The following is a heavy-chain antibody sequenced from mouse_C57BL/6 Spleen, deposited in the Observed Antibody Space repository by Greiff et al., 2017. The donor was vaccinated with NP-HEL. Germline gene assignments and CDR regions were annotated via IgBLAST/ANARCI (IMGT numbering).Heavy chain of an antibody. D-gene: IGHD4-1*01. Sequence: QVQLQQSGAELVRPGTSVKVSCKASGYAFTNYLIEWVKQRPGQGLEWIGVINPGSGGTNYNEKFKGKATLTADKSSSTAYMQLSSLTSEDSAVYFCARSGFGTGLFDYWGQGTTLTVSS. CDR2: INPGSGGT. CDR1: GYAFTNYL. CDR3: ARSGFGTGLFDY. J-gene: IGHJ2*01. V-gene: IGHV1-54*01.